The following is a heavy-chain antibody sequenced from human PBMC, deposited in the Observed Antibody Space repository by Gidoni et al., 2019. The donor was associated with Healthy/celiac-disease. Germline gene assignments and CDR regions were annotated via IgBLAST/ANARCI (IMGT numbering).Heavy chain of an antibody. Sequence: QVQLVQSGDEVKKPGASAQVSCKVSVYTLTELPMHWVRQAPGKGLEWMGGFDPEDGETIYAQKFQGRVTMTEDTSTDTAYMELSSLRSEDTAVYYCATSSIAVAGTYYFDYWGQGTLVTVSS. CDR3: ATSSIAVAGTYYFDY. J-gene: IGHJ4*02. D-gene: IGHD6-19*01. CDR2: FDPEDGET. CDR1: VYTLTELP. V-gene: IGHV1-24*01.